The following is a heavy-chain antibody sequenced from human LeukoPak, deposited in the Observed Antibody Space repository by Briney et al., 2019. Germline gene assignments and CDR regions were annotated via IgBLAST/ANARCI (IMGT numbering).Heavy chain of an antibody. CDR3: AGDSVTIFGVHYFDY. CDR1: GFTVSSNY. Sequence: GGSLRLSCAASGFTVSSNYMSWVRQAPGKGLEWVSVIYSGGSTYYADSVKGRFTISRDNSKNTLYLQMNSLRAEDTAVYYCAGDSVTIFGVHYFDYWGQGTLVTVSS. CDR2: IYSGGST. V-gene: IGHV3-66*02. D-gene: IGHD3-3*01. J-gene: IGHJ4*02.